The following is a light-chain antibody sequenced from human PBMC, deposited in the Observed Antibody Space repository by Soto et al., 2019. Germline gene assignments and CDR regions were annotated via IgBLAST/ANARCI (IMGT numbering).Light chain of an antibody. CDR1: QSVNNN. J-gene: IGKJ2*01. V-gene: IGKV3-15*01. CDR3: QQYTNWPLMYT. Sequence: EIVLTQSPAILSVSPGERATLSCRASQSVNNNLAWYQQKPGQSPRLLIYGVSTRVAGIPGRFSGSGSGTDFTLTISSLQSEDFAVYYCQQYTNWPLMYTFGRGTKLEI. CDR2: GVS.